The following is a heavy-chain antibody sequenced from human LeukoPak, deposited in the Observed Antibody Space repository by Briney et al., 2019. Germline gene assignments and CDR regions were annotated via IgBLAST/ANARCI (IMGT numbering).Heavy chain of an antibody. CDR2: ISTSSSYI. CDR1: GFTFSAYS. D-gene: IGHD6-19*01. V-gene: IGHV3-21*01. Sequence: GGSLRLSCAASGFTFSAYSMNWVRQAPGRGLEWVSSISTSSSYIYYVDSVKGRFTISRDIAKNSLYLQMNSLRAEDTAVYYCARDRPQQWLVRGQRGYYYYMDIWGKGTTVTISS. J-gene: IGHJ6*03. CDR3: ARDRPQQWLVRGQRGYYYYMDI.